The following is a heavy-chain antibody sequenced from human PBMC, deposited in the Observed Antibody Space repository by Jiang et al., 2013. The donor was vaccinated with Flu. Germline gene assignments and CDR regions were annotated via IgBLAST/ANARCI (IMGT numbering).Heavy chain of an antibody. CDR2: INFSGTT. CDR1: GDYFSDFD. Sequence: LLKPSETLSLTCTVSGDYFSDFDVTWIRQSPGKGLEWIGDINFSGTTNYNPSLKGRLTISLDTSKEKISLTLTSATAADTAVYFCVRTDVSRVHHQFYYNFMDVWGQGTSVTVSS. J-gene: IGHJ6*02. D-gene: IGHD2-2*01. CDR3: VRTDVSRVHHQFYYNFMDV. V-gene: IGHV4-59*03.